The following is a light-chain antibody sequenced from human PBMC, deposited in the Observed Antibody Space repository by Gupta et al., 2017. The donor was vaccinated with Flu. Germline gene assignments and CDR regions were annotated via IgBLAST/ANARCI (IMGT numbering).Light chain of an antibody. CDR1: QSVSSSY. V-gene: IGKV3-20*01. CDR3: QQYHSSPFT. Sequence: ERATLSCRASQSVSSSYLAWYQQKPGQAPRLLIYGASSRATGIPDRFSGSESGTDFTLTISRLEPEDFAVYYCQQYHSSPFTFGPGTKVDIK. CDR2: GAS. J-gene: IGKJ3*01.